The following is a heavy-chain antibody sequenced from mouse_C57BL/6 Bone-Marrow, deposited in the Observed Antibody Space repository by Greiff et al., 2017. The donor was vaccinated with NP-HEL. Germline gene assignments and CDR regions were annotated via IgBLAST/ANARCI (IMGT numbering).Heavy chain of an antibody. CDR3: AIDGYPFYWYFDV. CDR1: GFSLTSYG. J-gene: IGHJ1*03. Sequence: VQVVESGPGLVQPSQSLSITCTVSGFSLTSYGVHWVRQSPGKGLEWLGVIWRGGSTDYNAAFMSRLSITKDNSKSQVFFKMNSLQADDTAIYYCAIDGYPFYWYFDVWGTGTTVTVSS. CDR2: IWRGGST. V-gene: IGHV2-5*01. D-gene: IGHD2-3*01.